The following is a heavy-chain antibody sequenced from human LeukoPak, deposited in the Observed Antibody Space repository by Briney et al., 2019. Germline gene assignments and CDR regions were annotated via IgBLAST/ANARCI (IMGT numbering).Heavy chain of an antibody. CDR3: ASVRGYSYYFDY. Sequence: SETLSLTCTVSGGSISSYYWSWIRQPPGKGLEWIGYIYYSGGTNYNPSLKSRVTISVDTSKNQFSLKLSSVTAADTAVYYCASVRGYSYYFDYWGQGTLVTVSS. CDR2: IYYSGGT. J-gene: IGHJ4*02. CDR1: GGSISSYY. V-gene: IGHV4-59*01. D-gene: IGHD5-18*01.